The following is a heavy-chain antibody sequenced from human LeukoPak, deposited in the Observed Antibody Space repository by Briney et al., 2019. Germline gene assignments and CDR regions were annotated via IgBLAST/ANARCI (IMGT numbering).Heavy chain of an antibody. CDR3: ARGGSRSGGSLRTFDS. CDR1: GYTFSSHN. D-gene: IGHD2-15*01. J-gene: IGHJ4*02. V-gene: IGHV1-8*01. Sequence: ASVKVSCKASGYTFSSHNINWVRQVSGHRLEWVGWMRPDTGFTGYAKKFRGRVTMTRDTSTNTSYMELSSLRPDDTAVYYCARGGSRSGGSLRTFDSWGQGTLVTVSS. CDR2: MRPDTGFT.